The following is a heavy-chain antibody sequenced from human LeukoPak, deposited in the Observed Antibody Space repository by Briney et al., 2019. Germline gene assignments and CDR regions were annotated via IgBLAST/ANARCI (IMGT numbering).Heavy chain of an antibody. V-gene: IGHV5-51*01. CDR2: IYPGDSDT. J-gene: IGHJ6*04. CDR3: ARQQVAYYYYYGMDV. D-gene: IGHD2-15*01. CDR1: GYSFTTYW. Sequence: GESLKISCKGSGYSFTTYWIAWVRQMPGKGLEWMGIIYPGDSDTRYSPSFQGQVTISADKSISTAFLQWSSPKASDTAMYYCARQQVAYYYYYGMDVWGKGTTVTVSS.